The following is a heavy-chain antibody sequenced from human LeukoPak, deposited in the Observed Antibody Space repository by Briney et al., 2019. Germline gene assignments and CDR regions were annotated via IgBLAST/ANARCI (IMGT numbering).Heavy chain of an antibody. V-gene: IGHV3-23*01. D-gene: IGHD3-10*01. CDR1: GFTFSNYA. CDR3: AKGGLWYGKNDH. CDR2: ITGSGDST. J-gene: IGHJ4*02. Sequence: GGSLRLSCAASGFTFSNYAMSWVRQAPGKGLEWLSTITGSGDSTYNADSVKGRFTISRDNSENTLYLQMNSLRAEDTAVYYCAKGGLWYGKNDHWGQGTLVTVSS.